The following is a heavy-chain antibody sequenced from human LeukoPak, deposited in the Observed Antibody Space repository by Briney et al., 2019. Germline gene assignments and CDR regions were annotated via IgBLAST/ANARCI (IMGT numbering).Heavy chain of an antibody. J-gene: IGHJ6*04. V-gene: IGHV3-73*01. Sequence: PGGSLKLSCAASGFTFSGSAMHWVRQASGKGLEWVGRIRSKANSYATAYAASVKGRFTISRDDSKNTAYLQMNSLKIEDTAVYYCTRQSVRGVMVYGMDVWGKGTTVTVSS. CDR1: GFTFSGSA. CDR3: TRQSVRGVMVYGMDV. CDR2: IRSKANSYAT. D-gene: IGHD3-10*01.